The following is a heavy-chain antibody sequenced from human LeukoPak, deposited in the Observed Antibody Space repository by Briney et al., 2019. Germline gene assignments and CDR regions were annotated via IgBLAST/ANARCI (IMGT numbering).Heavy chain of an antibody. CDR2: ISYDGSNK. V-gene: IGHV3-30*14. J-gene: IGHJ4*02. D-gene: IGHD2-15*01. CDR3: ARGPLGYCSGGSCYSIIVCDY. CDR1: GFTFSSYA. Sequence: PGGSLRLSCAASGFTFSSYAMHWVRQAPGKGLEWVAVISYDGSNKYYADSVKGRFTISRDNSKNTLYLQMNSLRSDDTAVYYCARGPLGYCSGGSCYSIIVCDYWGQGTLVTVSS.